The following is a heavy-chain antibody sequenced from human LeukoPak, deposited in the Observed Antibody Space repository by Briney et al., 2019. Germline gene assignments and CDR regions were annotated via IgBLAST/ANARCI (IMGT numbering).Heavy chain of an antibody. Sequence: SETLSLTCTVSGGSINSYYWDWIRQPPGKGLEWIGYIYHSGSTNYNPSLKSRVTISLDTSKNQFSLKLTSVTAADTAIYYCARVGGMTTINNAAFDIWGQGIMVTVSS. CDR3: ARVGGMTTINNAAFDI. CDR2: IYHSGST. V-gene: IGHV4-59*01. CDR1: GGSINSYY. D-gene: IGHD4-4*01. J-gene: IGHJ3*02.